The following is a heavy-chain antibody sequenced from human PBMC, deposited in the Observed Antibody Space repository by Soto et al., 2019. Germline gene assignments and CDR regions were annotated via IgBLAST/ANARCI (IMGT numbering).Heavy chain of an antibody. D-gene: IGHD5-12*01. CDR2: ISYDGSNK. CDR3: AKGEYSGYDPNDYCYGMDV. V-gene: IGHV3-30*18. J-gene: IGHJ6*02. CDR1: GFTFSSYG. Sequence: GGSLRLSCAASGFTFSSYGMHWVRQAPGKGLEWVAVISYDGSNKYYADSVKGRFTISRDNSKNTLYLQMNRMRAEDTAVYYCAKGEYSGYDPNDYCYGMDVWGQATSVTVSS.